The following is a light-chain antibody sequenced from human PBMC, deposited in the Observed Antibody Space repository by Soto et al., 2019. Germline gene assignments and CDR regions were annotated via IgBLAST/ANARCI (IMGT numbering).Light chain of an antibody. CDR3: QQRSNWPPSWT. CDR2: DAS. V-gene: IGKV3-11*01. CDR1: QSVSSY. J-gene: IGKJ1*01. Sequence: EIVLTQSPATLSLSPGERATLSCRASQSVSSYLAWYQQKPGQAPRLLIYDASNRATGIPARFSGSGSGTDFTLTISSLEPEDFAVYYCQQRSNWPPSWTFGQGPKVDSK.